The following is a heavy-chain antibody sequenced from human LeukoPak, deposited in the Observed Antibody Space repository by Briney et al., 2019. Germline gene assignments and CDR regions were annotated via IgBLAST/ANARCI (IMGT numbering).Heavy chain of an antibody. CDR2: INSDGSST. D-gene: IGHD3-10*01. Sequence: GGSLRLSCAASGFTFSSHWMHWVRQAPGKGLVWVSRINSDGSSTSYADSVKGRFTISRDNAKNTLYLQMNSLRAEDTAVYYCYGSGRYYYYYYMDVWGKGTTVTVSS. V-gene: IGHV3-74*01. CDR1: GFTFSSHW. CDR3: YGSGRYYYYYYMDV. J-gene: IGHJ6*03.